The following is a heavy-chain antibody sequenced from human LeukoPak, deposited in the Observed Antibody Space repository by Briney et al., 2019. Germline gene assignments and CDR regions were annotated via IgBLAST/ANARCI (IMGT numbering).Heavy chain of an antibody. Sequence: SETLSLTCSVSGGSISSGPYYWGWIRQPPGKGLEWIGNIYYGENTYYNPSLKSRVTISIDTSKNQFYLKLSSLTAADTAVYYCARRDDSSGYHKIFDYWGPGTLVTVSS. D-gene: IGHD3-22*01. J-gene: IGHJ4*02. V-gene: IGHV4-39*01. CDR2: IYYGENT. CDR1: GGSISSGPYY. CDR3: ARRDDSSGYHKIFDY.